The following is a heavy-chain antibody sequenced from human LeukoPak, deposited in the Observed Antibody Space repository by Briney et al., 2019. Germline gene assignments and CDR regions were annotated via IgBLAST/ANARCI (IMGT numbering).Heavy chain of an antibody. CDR2: MNPNSGNT. CDR3: ARGLGIVVVPVAPYYFDY. Sequence: GASVKVSCKASGYTFTSYDINWVRQATGQGLEWMGWMNPNSGNTGYAQKFQGRVTMTRNTSISTAYMELSSLRSEDTAVYYCARGLGIVVVPVAPYYFDYWGQGTLVTVSS. V-gene: IGHV1-8*01. J-gene: IGHJ4*02. D-gene: IGHD2-2*01. CDR1: GYTFTSYD.